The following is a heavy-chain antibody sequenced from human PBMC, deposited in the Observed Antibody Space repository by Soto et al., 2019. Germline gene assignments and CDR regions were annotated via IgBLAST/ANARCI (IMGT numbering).Heavy chain of an antibody. CDR2: INPSGGST. V-gene: IGHV1-46*01. D-gene: IGHD4-4*01. CDR1: GYTFTSYG. J-gene: IGHJ5*02. Sequence: ASVKVSCKASGYTFTSYGISWVRQAPGQGLEWMGIINPSGGSTSYAQKFQGRVTMTRDTSTSTVYMELSSLRSEDTAVYYCAGTTVPYNWFDPWGQGTLVTVSS. CDR3: AGTTVPYNWFDP.